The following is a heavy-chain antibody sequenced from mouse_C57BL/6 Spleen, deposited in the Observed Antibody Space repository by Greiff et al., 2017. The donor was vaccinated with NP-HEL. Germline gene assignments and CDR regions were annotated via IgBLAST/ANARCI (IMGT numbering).Heavy chain of an antibody. J-gene: IGHJ4*01. Sequence: DVMLVESGGGLVQPGGSLSLSCAASGFTFTDYYMSWVRQPPGKALEWLGFIRNKANGYTTEYSASVKGRFTISRDNSQSILYLQMNALRAEDSATYYCARSYYGSSYSYYYAMDYWGQGTSVTVSS. CDR3: ARSYYGSSYSYYYAMDY. V-gene: IGHV7-3*01. D-gene: IGHD1-1*01. CDR2: IRNKANGYTT. CDR1: GFTFTDYY.